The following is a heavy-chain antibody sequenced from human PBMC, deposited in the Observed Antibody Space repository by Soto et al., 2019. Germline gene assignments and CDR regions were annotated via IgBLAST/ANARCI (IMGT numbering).Heavy chain of an antibody. Sequence: QVQLQESGPGLVKPSETLSLSCSVSGGSISGHYWSWVRQTPGKGLEWICYMYYSGSTNYNPSLGSRVTVSGDTSKTHFSLRLTSVTAADTAVYYCARGPYYDLIWNYYYMDVWGKGTTVTVSS. CDR2: MYYSGST. CDR3: ARGPYYDLIWNYYYMDV. J-gene: IGHJ6*03. V-gene: IGHV4-59*08. D-gene: IGHD3-16*01. CDR1: GGSISGHY.